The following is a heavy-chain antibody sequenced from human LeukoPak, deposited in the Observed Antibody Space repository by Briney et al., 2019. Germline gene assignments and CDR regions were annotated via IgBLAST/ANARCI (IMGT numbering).Heavy chain of an antibody. CDR3: TTGELKTSSKGVDP. CDR2: IKSKTDGGTT. V-gene: IGHV3-15*01. J-gene: IGHJ5*02. Sequence: GGSLRLSCAASGFTFSNAWMSWVRQAPGKGLEWVGRIKSKTDGGTTDYAAPVKGRFTISRDDSKNTLYLQMNSLKTEDTAVYYCTTGELKTSSKGVDPWGQGTLVTVSS. CDR1: GFTFSNAW. D-gene: IGHD1-26*01.